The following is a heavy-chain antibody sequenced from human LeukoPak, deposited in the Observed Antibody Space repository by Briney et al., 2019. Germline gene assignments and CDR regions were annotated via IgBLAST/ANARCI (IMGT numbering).Heavy chain of an antibody. Sequence: GGSLRLSCTASGFTSGDYAMSWFRQAPGKGLEWVGSIRSKAYGAATEDAASVKGRFTISRDDSKSIAYLQMSSLKTEGTDVYYSSRVPVRTVTWIVVLRGHDVFDMWGQGTMVTVSS. J-gene: IGHJ3*02. V-gene: IGHV3-49*03. CDR2: IRSKAYGAAT. D-gene: IGHD3-22*01. CDR1: GFTSGDYA. CDR3: SRVPVRTVTWIVVLRGHDVFDM.